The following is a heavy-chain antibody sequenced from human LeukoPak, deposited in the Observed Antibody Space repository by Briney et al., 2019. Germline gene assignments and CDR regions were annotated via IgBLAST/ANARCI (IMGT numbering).Heavy chain of an antibody. CDR1: GFTFNNYA. CDR2: ISGSGSNT. V-gene: IGHV3-23*01. D-gene: IGHD5-24*01. J-gene: IGHJ4*02. CDR3: AKESGDDFDY. Sequence: PGGSPRLSCAASGFTFNNYAMSWVRQAPGKGLEWVSGISGSGSNTYYADSVKGRFTISRDNSKNTLYLQMNSLRAEDTAIYYCAKESGDDFDYWGQGTLVTVSS.